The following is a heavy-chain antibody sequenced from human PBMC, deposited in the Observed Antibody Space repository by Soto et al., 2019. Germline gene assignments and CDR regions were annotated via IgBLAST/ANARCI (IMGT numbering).Heavy chain of an antibody. V-gene: IGHV3-23*01. J-gene: IGHJ6*02. Sequence: VGSLRLSCAASGFTFSSYAMSWVRQAPGKGLEWVSAISGSGGSTYYADSVKGRFTISRDNSKNTLYLQMNSLRAEDTAVYYCAKALQWLVHFYGMDVWGQGTTVTVSS. D-gene: IGHD6-19*01. CDR1: GFTFSSYA. CDR3: AKALQWLVHFYGMDV. CDR2: ISGSGGST.